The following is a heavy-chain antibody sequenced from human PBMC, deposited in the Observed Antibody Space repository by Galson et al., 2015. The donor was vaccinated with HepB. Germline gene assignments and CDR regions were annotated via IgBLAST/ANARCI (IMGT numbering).Heavy chain of an antibody. CDR2: ISYDGSNK. J-gene: IGHJ4*02. Sequence: SLRLSCAASGFTFSSYAMHWVRQAPGKGLEWVAVISYDGSNKYYADSVKGRFTISRDNSKNTLYLQMNSLRAEDTAVYYCARVSVAPWVSPDYWGQGTLVTVSS. D-gene: IGHD6-19*01. V-gene: IGHV3-30-3*01. CDR1: GFTFSSYA. CDR3: ARVSVAPWVSPDY.